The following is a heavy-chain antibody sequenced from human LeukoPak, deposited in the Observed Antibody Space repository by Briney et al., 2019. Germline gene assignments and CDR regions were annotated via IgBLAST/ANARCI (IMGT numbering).Heavy chain of an antibody. CDR3: EKDFGAPS. CDR1: GFSFSSYG. V-gene: IGHV3-30*02. CDR2: IRYDGSNK. Sequence: TGGTLRPSCAASGFSFSSYGMHWVRQAPGKGLEWVAFIRYDGSNKYYADSVKGRFTISRDNSKNTLYLQMNSLRAEDTAVYYCEKDFGAPSWGQGTLVTVSS. J-gene: IGHJ4*02. D-gene: IGHD3-10*01.